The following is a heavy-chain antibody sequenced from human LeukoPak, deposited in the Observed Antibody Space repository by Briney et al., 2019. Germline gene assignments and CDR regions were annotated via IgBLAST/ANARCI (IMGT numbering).Heavy chain of an antibody. D-gene: IGHD5-18*01. V-gene: IGHV4-34*01. J-gene: IGHJ6*03. CDR1: GGSFSGYY. CDR3: ARDGYRFGYDVYYMDV. CDR2: INHSGST. Sequence: PSETLSLTCAVYGGSFSGYYWSRIRQPPGKGLEWIGEINHSGSTNYNPSLKSRVTISVDTSKNQFSLKLSSVTAADTAVYYCARDGYRFGYDVYYMDVWGKGTTVTISS.